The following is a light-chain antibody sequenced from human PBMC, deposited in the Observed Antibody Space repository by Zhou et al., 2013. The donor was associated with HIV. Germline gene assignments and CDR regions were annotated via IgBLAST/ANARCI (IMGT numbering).Light chain of an antibody. Sequence: IVLTQSPATLYLSPGESATLSCRASRTVSSTYLAWYQHKSGQGPRLLIYGISNRVRGVPDRFRGSGSGTDFILTITRLEPEDFAVYYCQQYGPTSTFGGGT. V-gene: IGKV3-20*01. CDR1: RTVSSTY. J-gene: IGKJ4*01. CDR2: GIS. CDR3: QQYGPTST.